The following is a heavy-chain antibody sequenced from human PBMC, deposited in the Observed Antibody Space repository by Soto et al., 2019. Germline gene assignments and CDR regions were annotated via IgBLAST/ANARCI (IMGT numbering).Heavy chain of an antibody. J-gene: IGHJ4*02. CDR2: IDNSGTIK. CDR3: ARIEGDCSGGSCYSGGFDY. D-gene: IGHD2-15*01. Sequence: GGSLRLSCAASGFTFSDYYMTWIRQAPGKGLEWVSYIDNSGTIKYYADSVKGRFTISRDNTKNSLSLQMNSLGAEDTAIYCCARIEGDCSGGSCYSGGFDYWGQG. CDR1: GFTFSDYY. V-gene: IGHV3-11*01.